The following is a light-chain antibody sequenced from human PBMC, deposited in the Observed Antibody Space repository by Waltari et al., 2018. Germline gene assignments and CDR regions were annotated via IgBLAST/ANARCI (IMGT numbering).Light chain of an antibody. J-gene: IGKJ2*01. V-gene: IGKV3-20*01. CDR2: PAS. CDR3: QQYLTFPAT. Sequence: DIALTQSPCSLSASPGERATLTCRASQSVSWYLAWYQQKPGNAPRLLIYPASSLATGVPDRFSGSGSGTDLTLTISRLQSDDFAVYYCQQYLTFPATFGQGTKLEI. CDR1: QSVSWY.